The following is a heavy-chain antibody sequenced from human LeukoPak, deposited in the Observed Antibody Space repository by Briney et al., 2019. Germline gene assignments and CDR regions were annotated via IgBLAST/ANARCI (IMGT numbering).Heavy chain of an antibody. CDR2: IYYSGST. J-gene: IGHJ4*02. V-gene: IGHV4-4*02. CDR3: ASLSYSSSSRFDY. CDR1: GASISSSYW. D-gene: IGHD6-6*01. Sequence: PSGTLSLTCAVSGASISSSYWWSWVRQPPGKGLEWIGSIYYSGSTYYNPSLKSRVTISVDTSKNQFSLKLSSVTAADTAVYYCASLSYSSSSRFDYWGQGTLVTVSS.